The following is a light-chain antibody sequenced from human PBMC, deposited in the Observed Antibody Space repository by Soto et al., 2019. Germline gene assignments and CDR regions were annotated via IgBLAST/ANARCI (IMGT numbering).Light chain of an antibody. Sequence: EIVMTQSPATLSVSPGDTATLSCRSSQSVSNDFLAWYQQKPGQAPRLLIYGASTRATDVPDRFSGSGSGADFTLSISRLEPEDFAVYYCQQYGSSPPRTFGQGTKVDIK. CDR3: QQYGSSPPRT. J-gene: IGKJ1*01. V-gene: IGKV3-20*01. CDR1: QSVSNDF. CDR2: GAS.